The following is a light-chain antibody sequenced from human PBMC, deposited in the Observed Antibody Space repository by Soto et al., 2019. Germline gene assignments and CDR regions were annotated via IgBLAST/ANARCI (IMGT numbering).Light chain of an antibody. CDR2: GVN. CDR1: SSDFGDDKY. V-gene: IGLV2-14*01. CDR3: SSHGGINNVV. J-gene: IGLJ2*01. Sequence: QSVLTQPASVSGSPGQSITVSCTGSSSDFGDDKYVSWYQQQPGKGPNLLIYGVNSRPSGISNRFSGSKSGNTASLTISGLQAEDEGDYYCSSHGGINNVVFGGGTKLTVL.